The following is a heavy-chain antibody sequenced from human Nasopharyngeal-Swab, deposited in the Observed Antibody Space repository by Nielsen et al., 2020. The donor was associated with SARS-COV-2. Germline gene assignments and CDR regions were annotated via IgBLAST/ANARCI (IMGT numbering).Heavy chain of an antibody. J-gene: IGHJ4*02. D-gene: IGHD1-26*01. V-gene: IGHV7-4-1*02. CDR3: ARSIVGATTRFDY. CDR1: GYTFTSYA. Sequence: ASVKVSCKASGYTFTSYAMNWARQAPGQGLEWMGWINTNTGNPTYAQGFTGRFAFSLDTSVSTAYLQISSLKAEDTAVYYCARSIVGATTRFDYWGQGTLVTVSS. CDR2: INTNTGNP.